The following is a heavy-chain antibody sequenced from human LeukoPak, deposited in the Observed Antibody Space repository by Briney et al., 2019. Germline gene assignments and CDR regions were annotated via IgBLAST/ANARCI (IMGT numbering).Heavy chain of an antibody. J-gene: IGHJ4*02. CDR2: INHSGST. CDR1: GGSFSGYY. Sequence: PSETLSLTCAVYGGSFSGYYWIWIRQPPGKGLEWIGEINHSGSTNYNPSLKSRVTISVDTSKNQFSLKLSSVTAADTAVYYCARRLRRSSWYDYFDYWGQGTLVTVSS. V-gene: IGHV4-34*01. D-gene: IGHD6-13*01. CDR3: ARRLRRSSWYDYFDY.